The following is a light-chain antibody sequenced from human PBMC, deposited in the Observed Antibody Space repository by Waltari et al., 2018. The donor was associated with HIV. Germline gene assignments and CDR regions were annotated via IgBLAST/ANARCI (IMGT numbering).Light chain of an antibody. CDR1: QTVSSSY. CDR2: AAY. CDR3: QQYGDSLT. V-gene: IGKV3-20*01. Sequence: EIVLTQSPGTLSLSPGERATLSCRASQTVSSSYLAWYQQKPGQAPRLLIYAAYIRASGVPDRFSGGGSGTDFTLTISSLEPEDFAVYYCQQYGDSLTFGQGTKVEIK. J-gene: IGKJ2*01.